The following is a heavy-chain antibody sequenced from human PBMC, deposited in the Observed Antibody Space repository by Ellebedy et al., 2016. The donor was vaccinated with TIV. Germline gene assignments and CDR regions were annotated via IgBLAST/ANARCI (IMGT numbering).Heavy chain of an antibody. D-gene: IGHD4-17*01. J-gene: IGHJ6*02. V-gene: IGHV3-23*01. Sequence: GGSLRLSXAASGCTVSSYAMSWVRQAPGKGLEWVSAISGSGGSTYYADSVKGRFTISRDNSKNTLYLQMNSLRAEDTAVYYCAKDVSGDYENYYYSGMDVWGPGTTVTVSS. CDR3: AKDVSGDYENYYYSGMDV. CDR1: GCTVSSYA. CDR2: ISGSGGST.